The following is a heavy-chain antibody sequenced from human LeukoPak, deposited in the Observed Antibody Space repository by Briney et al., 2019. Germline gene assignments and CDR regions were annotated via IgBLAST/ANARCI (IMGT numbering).Heavy chain of an antibody. CDR3: AKGYYYGSGSYYPPVDP. J-gene: IGHJ5*02. Sequence: GGSLRLSCAASGFTFSSYGMHWVRQAPGKGLEWVAVISYDGSNKYYADSVKGRFTISRDNSKNTLYLQMNSLRAEDTAVYYCAKGYYYGSGSYYPPVDPWGQGTLVTVSS. CDR2: ISYDGSNK. CDR1: GFTFSSYG. D-gene: IGHD3-10*01. V-gene: IGHV3-30*18.